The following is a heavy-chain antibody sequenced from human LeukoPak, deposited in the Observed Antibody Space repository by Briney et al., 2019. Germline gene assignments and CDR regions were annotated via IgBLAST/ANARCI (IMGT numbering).Heavy chain of an antibody. V-gene: IGHV4-34*01. J-gene: IGHJ4*02. CDR3: ASEPHYYDSSGSNFDY. CDR2: INHNGST. CDR1: GGSFSGYY. Sequence: SETLSLTCAVYGGSFSGYYWSWIRQPPGRGLEYIGEINHNGSTNYSPSLKSRVTISVDTSKNQFSLKLSSVTAADTAVYYCASEPHYYDSSGSNFDYWGQGTLVTVSS. D-gene: IGHD3-22*01.